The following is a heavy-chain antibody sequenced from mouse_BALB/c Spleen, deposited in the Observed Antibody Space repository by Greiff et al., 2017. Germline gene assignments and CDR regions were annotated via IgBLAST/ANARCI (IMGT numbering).Heavy chain of an antibody. CDR2: IDTSDSYT. CDR1: GYTFTDYW. J-gene: IGHJ2*01. CDR3: ARAYDYPLDY. V-gene: IGHV1-69*01. D-gene: IGHD2-4*01. Sequence: VQLQQPGAELVMPGASVKMSCKASGYTFTDYWMHWVKQRPGQGLEWIGAIDTSDSYTSYNQKFKGKATLTVDESSSTAYMQLSSLTSEDSAVYYRARAYDYPLDYWGQGTTLTVSS.